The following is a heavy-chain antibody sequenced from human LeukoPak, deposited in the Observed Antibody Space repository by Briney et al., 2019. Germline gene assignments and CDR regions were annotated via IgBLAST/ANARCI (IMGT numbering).Heavy chain of an antibody. D-gene: IGHD3-22*01. J-gene: IGHJ4*02. V-gene: IGHV4-59*01. CDR3: ARVTGYIVEDYFDY. CDR1: GGSISSYY. CDR2: IYYSGST. Sequence: SETLSLTCTVSGGSISSYYWSWIRQPAGKGLEWMGYIYYSGSTNYNPSLKSRVTISVNTSKNQFSLRLSSVTAADTAVYYCARVTGYIVEDYFDYWGQGTLVTVSS.